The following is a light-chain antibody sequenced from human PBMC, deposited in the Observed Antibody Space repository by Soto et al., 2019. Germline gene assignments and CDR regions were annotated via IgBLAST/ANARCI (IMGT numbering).Light chain of an antibody. CDR2: WAS. Sequence: DIVLTQSPDSLAVYLGERATINCKSSQSGFYSSNNKNYLAWYQQKPGQPPKLLISWASTRESGFTDRFSGSGSGTDFTLTVSSLQAEDMAVYYCQQYYRAPFTFGGGTKVEIK. V-gene: IGKV4-1*01. J-gene: IGKJ4*01. CDR1: QSGFYSSNNKNY. CDR3: QQYYRAPFT.